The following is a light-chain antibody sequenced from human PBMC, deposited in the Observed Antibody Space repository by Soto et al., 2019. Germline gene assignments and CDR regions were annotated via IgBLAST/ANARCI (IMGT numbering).Light chain of an antibody. CDR3: QQSYTTVSIT. V-gene: IGKV1-39*01. J-gene: IGKJ5*01. Sequence: DIQMTQSPSSLSASVGDRVTITCRASQSISRNLNWYQHKPGKAPKLLIYVASSLQNGVPSRFSGSGSGTDFTLSISSLQPEDFATYYCQQSYTTVSITFGQGTRLEIK. CDR2: VAS. CDR1: QSISRN.